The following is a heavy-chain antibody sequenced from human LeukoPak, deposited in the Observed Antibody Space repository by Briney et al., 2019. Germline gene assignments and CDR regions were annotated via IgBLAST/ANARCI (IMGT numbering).Heavy chain of an antibody. CDR1: GFTFSTYE. Sequence: GGSLRLSCAASGFTFSTYEMNWVRQAPGKGLEWVSYINSGSDTIYYADSVKGRFTISRDNTKNSLFPHMNSLRAEDTAVYYCVRDGLGYDYWGQGTLVTVSP. CDR2: INSGSDTI. D-gene: IGHD1-1*01. V-gene: IGHV3-48*03. CDR3: VRDGLGYDY. J-gene: IGHJ4*02.